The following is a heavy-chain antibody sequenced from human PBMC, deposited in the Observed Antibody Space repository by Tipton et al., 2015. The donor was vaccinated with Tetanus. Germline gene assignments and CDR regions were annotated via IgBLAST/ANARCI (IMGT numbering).Heavy chain of an antibody. CDR1: GFIFSSYG. CDR3: AREADCSGGSCFSGDFDN. J-gene: IGHJ4*02. CDR2: SWYDGTDK. Sequence: SLRLSCAASGFIFSSYGIHWVRQAPGKGLEWVAVSWYDGTDKYYADSVKGRFTISRDNSKNTLYLQMNSIRAEDTAVYYCAREADCSGGSCFSGDFDNWGQGTQVTVSS. D-gene: IGHD2-15*01. V-gene: IGHV3-33*01.